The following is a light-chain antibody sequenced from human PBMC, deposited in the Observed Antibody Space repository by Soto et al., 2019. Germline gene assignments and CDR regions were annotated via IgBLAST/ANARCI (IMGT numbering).Light chain of an antibody. Sequence: NFMLTQPHSVSESPGKTVTISCTRSSGSIASNYVQWYQQRPGSAPTTVIYDDNQRRSGVPDRFSGSIDSSSNSASLTISGLQTEDEADYYCQSYDSSSLWVFGGGTMVTVL. CDR3: QSYDSSSLWV. CDR1: SGSIASNY. J-gene: IGLJ3*02. V-gene: IGLV6-57*03. CDR2: DDN.